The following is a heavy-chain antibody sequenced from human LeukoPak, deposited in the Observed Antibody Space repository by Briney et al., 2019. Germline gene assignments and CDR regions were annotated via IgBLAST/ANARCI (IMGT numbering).Heavy chain of an antibody. CDR1: GYTFTSYG. Sequence: ASVKVSCKASGYTFTSYGISWVRQAPGQGLEWMGWISACNGNTNYAQKLQGRVTMTTDTSTSTAYMELRSLRSDDTAVYYCARVLVPYGSGSYYTYYYYMDVWGKGTTVTISS. D-gene: IGHD3-10*01. J-gene: IGHJ6*03. CDR3: ARVLVPYGSGSYYTYYYYMDV. V-gene: IGHV1-18*01. CDR2: ISACNGNT.